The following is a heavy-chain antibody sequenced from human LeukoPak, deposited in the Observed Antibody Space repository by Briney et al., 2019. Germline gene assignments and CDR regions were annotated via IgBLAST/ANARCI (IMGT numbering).Heavy chain of an antibody. V-gene: IGHV3-23*01. J-gene: IGHJ4*02. CDR1: GFTFSDYV. Sequence: GGSLRLSCAASGFTFSDYVMSWVRQAPGKGLGWVSAISGNAVSTYYADSVKGRFTISRDNSKNTLYLQMNSLRVEDTAVYYCARPRITMIVVIITPPDYWGQGTLVTVSS. D-gene: IGHD3-22*01. CDR2: ISGNAVST. CDR3: ARPRITMIVVIITPPDY.